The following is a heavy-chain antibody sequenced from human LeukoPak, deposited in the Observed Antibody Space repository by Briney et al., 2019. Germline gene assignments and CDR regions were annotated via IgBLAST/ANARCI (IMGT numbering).Heavy chain of an antibody. CDR1: GFTFSSYS. CDR3: ARDPKKYYYDSSGYKENDY. V-gene: IGHV3-21*01. J-gene: IGHJ4*02. Sequence: GSLRLSCAASGFTFSSYSMTWVRQAPGKGLEWVSSISSSSSYIYYADSVKGRFTISRDNAKNSLYLQMNSLRAEDTAVYYCARDPKKYYYDSSGYKENDYWGQGTLVTVSS. D-gene: IGHD3-22*01. CDR2: ISSSSSYI.